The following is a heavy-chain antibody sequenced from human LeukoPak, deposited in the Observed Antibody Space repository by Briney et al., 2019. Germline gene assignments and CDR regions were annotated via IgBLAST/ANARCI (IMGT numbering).Heavy chain of an antibody. CDR2: IIPIFGTA. J-gene: IGHJ4*01. V-gene: IGHV1-69*13. D-gene: IGHD2-2*01. Sequence: SVKVSCKASGGTFSSYAISWVRQAPGQGLEWMGGIIPIFGTANYAQKFQGRVTITADESTSTAYMELSSLRSEDTAVYYCASFGSSRPNCSDYCCHRTIVTVSS. CDR1: GGTFSSYA. CDR3: ASFGSSRPNCSDY.